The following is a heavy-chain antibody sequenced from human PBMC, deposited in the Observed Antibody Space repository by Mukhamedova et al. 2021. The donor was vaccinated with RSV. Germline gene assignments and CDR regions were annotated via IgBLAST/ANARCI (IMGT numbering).Heavy chain of an antibody. CDR1: Y. D-gene: IGHD2-2*01. CDR3: ARDGGYCSSTSYPDWYFDL. J-gene: IGHJ2*01. Sequence: YMHWVRQAPGQGLEWMGWINPNSGGTNYAQKFQGWVTMTRDTSISTAYMELSRLRSDDTAVYYCARDGGYCSSTSYPDWYFDLWGR. CDR2: INPNSGGT. V-gene: IGHV1-2*04.